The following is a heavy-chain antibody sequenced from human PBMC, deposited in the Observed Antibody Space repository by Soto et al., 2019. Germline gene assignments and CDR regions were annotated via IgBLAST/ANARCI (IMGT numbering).Heavy chain of an antibody. CDR1: GYTFTSYA. D-gene: IGHD2-2*01. J-gene: IGHJ6*02. CDR3: ARDYQLPTITYYYYYYGMDV. V-gene: IGHV7-4-1*01. CDR2: INTNTGNP. Sequence: ASVKFSCKASGYTFTSYAMNWVRQAPGQGLEWMGWINTNTGNPTYAQGFTGRFVFSLDTSVSTAYLQICSLKAEDTAVYYCARDYQLPTITYYYYYYGMDVWGQGTTVTVSS.